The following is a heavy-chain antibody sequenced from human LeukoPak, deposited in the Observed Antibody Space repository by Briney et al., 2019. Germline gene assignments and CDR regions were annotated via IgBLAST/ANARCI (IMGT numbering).Heavy chain of an antibody. CDR3: ARLLPYYDILTGYYNGY. CDR1: GYSISSGYY. D-gene: IGHD3-9*01. J-gene: IGHJ4*02. Sequence: MTSETLSLTCTVSGYSISSGYYWGWIRQPPGKGLEWIGSIYHSGSTYYNPSLKSRVTISVDTSKNQFSLKLSSVTAADTAVYYCARLLPYYDILTGYYNGYWGQGTLVTVSS. CDR2: IYHSGST. V-gene: IGHV4-38-2*02.